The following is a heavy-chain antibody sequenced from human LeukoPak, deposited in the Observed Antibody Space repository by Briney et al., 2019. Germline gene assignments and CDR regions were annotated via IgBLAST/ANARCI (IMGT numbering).Heavy chain of an antibody. D-gene: IGHD5-12*01. Sequence: GGSLRLSCAASGFTFSSYSMSWVRQAPGKGLEWVSYISSTIYYADSVKGRFTTYRDNAKNSVYLQLNSLRDEDTAVYYCARCGHVGYDFDYWGQGTLVTVSS. CDR1: GFTFSSYS. CDR3: ARCGHVGYDFDY. CDR2: ISSTI. J-gene: IGHJ4*02. V-gene: IGHV3-48*02.